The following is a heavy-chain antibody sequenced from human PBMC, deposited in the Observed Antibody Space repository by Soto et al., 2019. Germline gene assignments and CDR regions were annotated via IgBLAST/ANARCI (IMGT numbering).Heavy chain of an antibody. J-gene: IGHJ5*02. CDR2: IFYSGST. CDR1: GGSISSYY. CDR3: ARVDSSSSRLRYNWFDP. V-gene: IGHV4-59*01. D-gene: IGHD6-6*01. Sequence: SETLSLTCTVSGGSISSYYWSWIRQPPGKGLEWIGYIFYSGSTNYNPSLKSRVTISVDTSKNQFSLKLSSVTAADPAVYYCARVDSSSSRLRYNWFDPWGQGTLVTVSS.